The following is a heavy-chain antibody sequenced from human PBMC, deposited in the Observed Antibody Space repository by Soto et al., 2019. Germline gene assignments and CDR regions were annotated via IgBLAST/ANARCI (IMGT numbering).Heavy chain of an antibody. CDR3: AREVPAAMGGVPYYYMDV. V-gene: IGHV4-31*11. D-gene: IGHD2-2*01. J-gene: IGHJ6*03. CDR1: GGSLSSGNFY. Sequence: SSETLSLTCAVSGGSLSSGNFYWNWIRQHPGKGLEWIGYIYYSGSTYYNPSLNSRVTISVDTSNNQFSLKLGSVTAADTAVYYCAREVPAAMGGVPYYYMDVWGKGTTVTVSS. CDR2: IYYSGST.